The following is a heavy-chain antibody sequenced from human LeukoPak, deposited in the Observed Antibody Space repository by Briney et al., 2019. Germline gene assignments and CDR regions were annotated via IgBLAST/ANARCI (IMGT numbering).Heavy chain of an antibody. Sequence: SETLSLTCTLSGGSIINGDYYWSWIRQPPGKGLEWIGYIYDDGSAYYNPSLKSRVTISIDTSKNQFSLNLRSVTAAGTAVYYCARLTGSGEVFDSWGQGTLVTVSS. CDR3: ARLTGSGEVFDS. CDR1: GGSIINGDYY. D-gene: IGHD1-14*01. V-gene: IGHV4-30-4*01. CDR2: IYDDGSA. J-gene: IGHJ4*02.